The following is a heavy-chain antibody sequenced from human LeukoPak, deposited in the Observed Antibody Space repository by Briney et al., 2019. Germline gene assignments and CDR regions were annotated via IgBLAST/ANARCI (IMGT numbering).Heavy chain of an antibody. V-gene: IGHV3-48*03. CDR3: ARDVGFNNGWPA. J-gene: IGHJ5*02. D-gene: IGHD6-19*01. CDR1: GFSFKTYE. Sequence: PRGSLRLSCVASGFSFKTYEMNWVRQAPGKGLEWISYISVGGSDEDYADSVKGRFSISRDNAKNSLFLQMNSLRVEDTAVYYCARDVGFNNGWPAWGQGTLVTVSS. CDR2: ISVGGSDE.